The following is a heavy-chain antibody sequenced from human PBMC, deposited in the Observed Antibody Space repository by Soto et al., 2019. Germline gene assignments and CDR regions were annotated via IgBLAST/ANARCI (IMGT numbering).Heavy chain of an antibody. CDR1: GFTFSSYA. Sequence: HPGGSLRLSCAASGFTFSSYAMSWVRQAPGKGLEWVSAISGSGGSTYYADSVKGRFTISRDNSKNTLYLQMNSLRAEDTAVYYCAKDLALGYSSGWFQHWGQGTLVTVSS. D-gene: IGHD6-19*01. CDR2: ISGSGGST. V-gene: IGHV3-23*01. J-gene: IGHJ1*01. CDR3: AKDLALGYSSGWFQH.